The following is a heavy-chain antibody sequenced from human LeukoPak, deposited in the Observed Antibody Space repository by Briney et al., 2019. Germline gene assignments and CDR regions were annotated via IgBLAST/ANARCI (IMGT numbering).Heavy chain of an antibody. J-gene: IGHJ6*03. CDR1: GFTFNTYG. V-gene: IGHV3-30*02. Sequence: TGGSPRLSCAASGFTFNTYGMHWVRQAPGKGLEWVAFIQYDGRNEYYGDSVKGRFTISRDNSRKMLYLQMNGLTAEDTAVYYCAKEYFYGGGGYMDVWGKGTTVTVSS. D-gene: IGHD3-10*01. CDR3: AKEYFYGGGGYMDV. CDR2: IQYDGRNE.